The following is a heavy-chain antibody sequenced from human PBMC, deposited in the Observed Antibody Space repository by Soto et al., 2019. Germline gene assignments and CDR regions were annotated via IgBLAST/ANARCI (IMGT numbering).Heavy chain of an antibody. Sequence: SETLSLTCAVYGGSFSGYYWSWIRQPPGKGLEWIGEINHSGSTNYNPSLKSRVTISVDTSKNQFSLKLSSVTAADTAVYYCARGSLYYYYMDVWGKGTTVTVSS. CDR3: ARGSLYYYYMDV. CDR1: GGSFSGYY. V-gene: IGHV4-34*01. J-gene: IGHJ6*03. CDR2: INHSGST.